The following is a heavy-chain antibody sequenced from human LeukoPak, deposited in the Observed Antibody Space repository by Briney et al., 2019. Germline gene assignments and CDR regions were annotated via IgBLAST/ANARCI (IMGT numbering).Heavy chain of an antibody. Sequence: SETLSLTCAVYGGSFSGYYWSWIRQPPGKGLEWIGEINHSGSTNYNPSLKSRVTISVDTSKNQFSLRLSSVTAADTAVYYCARHLRGYYYGSGSYFDYWGQGTLVTVSS. J-gene: IGHJ4*02. V-gene: IGHV4-34*01. D-gene: IGHD3-10*01. CDR3: ARHLRGYYYGSGSYFDY. CDR2: INHSGST. CDR1: GGSFSGYY.